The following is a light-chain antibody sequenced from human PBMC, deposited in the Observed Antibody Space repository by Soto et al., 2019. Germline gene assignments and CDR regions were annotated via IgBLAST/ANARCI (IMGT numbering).Light chain of an antibody. Sequence: EIVLTQSPATLSLSPGERATLSSRASQSVSSYLAWYQQKPGQAPRLLIYDASSRATGIPARFSGSGSGTDVALTISSREPEDFAVYYCPQRSNWLTFGGGTKVEIK. J-gene: IGKJ4*01. CDR2: DAS. V-gene: IGKV3-11*01. CDR3: PQRSNWLT. CDR1: QSVSSY.